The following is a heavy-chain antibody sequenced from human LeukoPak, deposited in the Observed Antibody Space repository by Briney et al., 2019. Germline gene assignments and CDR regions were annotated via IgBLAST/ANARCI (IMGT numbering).Heavy chain of an antibody. CDR2: IRSKAKNYAT. V-gene: IGHV3-73*01. D-gene: IGHD3-9*01. J-gene: IGHJ3*02. Sequence: PGGSLRLSCAASGFSFSGSAMHWVRQAPGKGLEWVGRIRSKAKNYATAYVASVKGRFTISRDDSKNTAYLQMNSLKTEDTAVYYCSRHYDILTGYYSEVLDIWGQGTMVTVSS. CDR3: SRHYDILTGYYSEVLDI. CDR1: GFSFSGSA.